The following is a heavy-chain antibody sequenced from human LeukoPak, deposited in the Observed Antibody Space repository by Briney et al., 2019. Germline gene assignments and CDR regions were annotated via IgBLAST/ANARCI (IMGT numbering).Heavy chain of an antibody. V-gene: IGHV4-4*07. Sequence: SETLSLTCTVSGGSISSYYWSWIRQPAGKGLEWIGRINTSGSTTYNSSLKSRVTMSADTSKNQFSLKLTSVTAADTAVYYCARRSIVAVNGDAFDIWGQGTMVTVSS. D-gene: IGHD3-22*01. CDR1: GGSISSYY. CDR3: ARRSIVAVNGDAFDI. CDR2: INTSGST. J-gene: IGHJ3*02.